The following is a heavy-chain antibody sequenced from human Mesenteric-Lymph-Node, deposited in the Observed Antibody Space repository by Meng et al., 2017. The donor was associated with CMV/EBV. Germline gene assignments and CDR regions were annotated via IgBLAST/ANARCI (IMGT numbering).Heavy chain of an antibody. CDR3: ARGNNYDSVGYYDDY. V-gene: IGHV4-30-2*01. CDR2: MYQSGSP. D-gene: IGHD3-22*01. J-gene: IGHJ4*02. CDR1: GDSISSGGSS. Sequence: QVHLQESGSGLMKPSQTLSLTCAVPGDSISSGGSSWHWIRQPPGKGLEWIGYMYQSGSPYYNPSLKSRVTISVDRSKNQFSLNLNSVTAADTAVYYCARGNNYDSVGYYDDYWGQGALVTVSS.